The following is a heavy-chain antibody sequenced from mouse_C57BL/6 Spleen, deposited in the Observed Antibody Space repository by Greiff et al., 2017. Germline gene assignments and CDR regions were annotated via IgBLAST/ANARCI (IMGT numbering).Heavy chain of an antibody. D-gene: IGHD2-4*01. CDR3: ASGDYDLYYYAMDY. CDR1: GYTFTSYW. Sequence: QVQLQQPRAELVKPGASVKLSCKASGYTFTSYWMHWVKQRPGRGLEWIGRIDPNSGGTKYNEKFKSKATLTVDKPSSTAYMQLSSLTSEDSAVYYCASGDYDLYYYAMDYWGQGTSVTVSS. V-gene: IGHV1-72*01. CDR2: IDPNSGGT. J-gene: IGHJ4*01.